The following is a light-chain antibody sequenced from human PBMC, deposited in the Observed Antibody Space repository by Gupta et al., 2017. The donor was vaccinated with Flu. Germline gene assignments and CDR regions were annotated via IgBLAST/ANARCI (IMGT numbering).Light chain of an antibody. J-gene: IGKJ2*03. CDR3: QQYYNPPRS. V-gene: IGKV4-1*01. CDR2: WAF. CDR1: QSVLFRSNNKNY. Sequence: DIGMTQSQDSLAVSLGERATINCKSSQSVLFRSNNKNYLAWYLQQPPQPPTLLIFWAFTHESCVPARFIGSGSATAFSLPISSLKADDVAVFYYQQYYNPPRSFGQGTKLEIK.